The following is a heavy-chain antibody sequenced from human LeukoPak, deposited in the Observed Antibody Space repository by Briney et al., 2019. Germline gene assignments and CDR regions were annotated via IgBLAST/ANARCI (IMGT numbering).Heavy chain of an antibody. D-gene: IGHD1-26*01. Sequence: GGSLRLSCAASGFTFSSYAMSWVRQAPGKGLEWVSAISGSGGSTYYADSVKGRFTISRDNSKNTLYLQMISLRAEDTAVYYCANFVGATPDAFDIWGQGTMVTVSS. CDR1: GFTFSSYA. J-gene: IGHJ3*02. V-gene: IGHV3-23*01. CDR3: ANFVGATPDAFDI. CDR2: ISGSGGST.